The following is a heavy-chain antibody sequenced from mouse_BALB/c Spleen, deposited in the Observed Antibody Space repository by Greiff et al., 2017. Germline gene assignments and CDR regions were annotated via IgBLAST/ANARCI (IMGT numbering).Heavy chain of an antibody. J-gene: IGHJ2*01. V-gene: IGHV1S126*01. Sequence: QVQLKQSGPQLVRPGASVKISCKASGYSFTSYWMHWVKQRPGQGLEWIGMIDPSDSETRLNQKFKDKATLTVDKSSSTAYMELRSLTSEDTAVYYCARRGNYDYSDYWGQGTTLTVSS. CDR3: ARRGNYDYSDY. D-gene: IGHD2-4*01. CDR2: IDPSDSET. CDR1: GYSFTSYW.